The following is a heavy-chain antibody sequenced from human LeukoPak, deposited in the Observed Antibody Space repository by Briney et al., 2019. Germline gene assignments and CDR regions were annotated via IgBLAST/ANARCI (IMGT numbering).Heavy chain of an antibody. CDR2: IFYSWST. V-gene: IGHV4-59*12. Sequence: PSETLCLTCTVSGDSITSYYWSWIRQPPGKTLEGIGYIFYSWSTNYNPSLKSRVTISINTSKNQFSLNLSSVTGAVTAAYYCARTPWNIVATITTPAPLLFDNWGQGTLVTVSS. J-gene: IGHJ5*02. CDR1: GDSITSYY. CDR3: ARTPWNIVATITTPAPLLFDN. D-gene: IGHD5-12*01.